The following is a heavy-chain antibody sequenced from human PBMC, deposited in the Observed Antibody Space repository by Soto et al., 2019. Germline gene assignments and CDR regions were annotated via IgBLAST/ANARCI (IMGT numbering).Heavy chain of an antibody. CDR2: ISSSSSTI. CDR3: ARENDYGDYFFDY. D-gene: IGHD4-17*01. V-gene: IGHV3-48*01. CDR1: GFTFSSYS. Sequence: GGSLRLSCAASGFTFSSYSMNWVRQAPGKGLEWVSYISSSSSTIYYADSVKGRFTISRDNAKNSLYLQMNSLRAEDTAVYYCARENDYGDYFFDYWGQGTLVTVSS. J-gene: IGHJ4*02.